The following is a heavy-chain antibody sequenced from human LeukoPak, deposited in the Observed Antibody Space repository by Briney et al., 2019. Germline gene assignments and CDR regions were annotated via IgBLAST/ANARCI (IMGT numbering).Heavy chain of an antibody. D-gene: IGHD3-16*01. CDR1: GFTFSTYA. CDR2: ISYDGNNK. CDR3: ASISGASWGDF. Sequence: GGSLRLSCAASGFTFSTYALHWVRQAPDKGLKWVAVISYDGNNKYYVDSVKGRFTISRDNSKNTLYLQMSSLRAEDTAVYFCASISGASWGDFWGQGTQVTVSS. V-gene: IGHV3-30-3*01. J-gene: IGHJ4*02.